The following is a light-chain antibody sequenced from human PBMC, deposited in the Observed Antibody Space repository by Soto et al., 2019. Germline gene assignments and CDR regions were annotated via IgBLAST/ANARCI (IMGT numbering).Light chain of an antibody. CDR3: XQXGXSPALT. CDR2: GAS. J-gene: IGKJ4*01. V-gene: IGKV3-20*01. Sequence: EIVLTQSPGTLSLSPGERATLSCRASQSVSSSYLAWYQQKPGQAPRLLIYGASSRATGIPDRFSGSGSRTDFTLTISRLEPEXFXVYXXXQXGXSPALTFGGGTKVEIK. CDR1: QSVSSSY.